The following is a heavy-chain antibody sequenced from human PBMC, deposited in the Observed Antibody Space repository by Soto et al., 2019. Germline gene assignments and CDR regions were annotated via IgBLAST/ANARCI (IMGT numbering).Heavy chain of an antibody. D-gene: IGHD4-17*01. CDR3: ARDPGGEQNYYYYGMDV. CDR2: ISYDGSNK. J-gene: IGHJ6*02. Sequence: GGSLRLSCAASGFTFSSYAMHWVRQAPGKGLEWVAVISYDGSNKYYADSVKGRFTISRDNSKNTLYLQMNSLRAEDTAVYYCARDPGGEQNYYYYGMDVWGQGTTVTVSS. V-gene: IGHV3-30-3*01. CDR1: GFTFSSYA.